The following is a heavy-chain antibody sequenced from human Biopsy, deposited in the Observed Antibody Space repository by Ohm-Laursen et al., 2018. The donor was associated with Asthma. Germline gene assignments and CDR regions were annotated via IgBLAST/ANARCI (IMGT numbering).Heavy chain of an antibody. CDR3: ARDRWAGRDLEY. Sequence: SDTLSLTCAVSGGSITSSNWWTWVRQSPGKGLEWIGEIYHSGATHYSPSVKSRFTISLDNSKNLFSLKLDSVTAADTAVYYCARDRWAGRDLEYWGQGALVTVAS. D-gene: IGHD1-26*01. CDR2: IYHSGAT. V-gene: IGHV4-4*02. J-gene: IGHJ4*02. CDR1: GGSITSSNW.